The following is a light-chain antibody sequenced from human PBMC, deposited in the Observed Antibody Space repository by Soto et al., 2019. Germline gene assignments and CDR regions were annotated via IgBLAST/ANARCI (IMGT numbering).Light chain of an antibody. CDR2: DVT. Sequence: QSALTQPASVSGSLGQSITISCTGTSSDVGAYNYVSWYQQHPGKAPKLMIYDVTNRPSGVSSRFSGSKSGYTASLTISGLQAEDEADYYCSSYTTSGTLYVFGTATKLTVL. J-gene: IGLJ1*01. CDR3: SSYTTSGTLYV. V-gene: IGLV2-14*01. CDR1: SSDVGAYNY.